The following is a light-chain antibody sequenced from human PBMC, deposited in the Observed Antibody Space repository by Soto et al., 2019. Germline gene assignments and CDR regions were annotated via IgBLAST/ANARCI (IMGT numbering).Light chain of an antibody. CDR1: QSVSSS. CDR3: QQRYDWPLT. Sequence: IVLTQSPATLSLSPGERATLSCRASQSVSSSLVWYQHKPGQAPRLLIYDISNRATGIPARFSGSGSGTDFTLTISSLEPEDSAVYYCQQRYDWPLTFGGGTKVDIK. V-gene: IGKV3-11*01. CDR2: DIS. J-gene: IGKJ4*01.